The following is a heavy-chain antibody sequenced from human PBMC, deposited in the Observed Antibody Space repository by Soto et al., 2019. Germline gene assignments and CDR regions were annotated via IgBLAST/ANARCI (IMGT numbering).Heavy chain of an antibody. Sequence: AASVKVSCKASGYTFTSYDINWVRQATGQGLEWMGWMNPNSGNTGYAQKFQGRVTMTRNTSISTAYMELSSLRSEDTAVYYCARLMRRVGSWDFDYWGQGTLVTVSS. J-gene: IGHJ4*02. D-gene: IGHD1-26*01. CDR1: GYTFTSYD. CDR3: ARLMRRVGSWDFDY. CDR2: MNPNSGNT. V-gene: IGHV1-8*01.